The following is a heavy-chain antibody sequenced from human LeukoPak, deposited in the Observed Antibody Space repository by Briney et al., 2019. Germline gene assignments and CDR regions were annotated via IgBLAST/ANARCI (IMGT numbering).Heavy chain of an antibody. CDR1: GFTFSSYW. Sequence: PGGSLRLSCAASGFTFSSYWMSWVRQAPGKGLEWVANIKQDGSEKYYVDSVKGRFTISRDNAKNSLYLQVNSLRAEDTAVYYCARELGGSGSYIPIFDYWGQGTLVTVSS. D-gene: IGHD3-10*01. V-gene: IGHV3-7*01. CDR3: ARELGGSGSYIPIFDY. CDR2: IKQDGSEK. J-gene: IGHJ4*02.